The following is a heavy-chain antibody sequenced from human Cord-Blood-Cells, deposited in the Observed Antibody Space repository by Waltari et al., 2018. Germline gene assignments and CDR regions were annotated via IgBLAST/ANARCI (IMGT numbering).Heavy chain of an antibody. D-gene: IGHD5-18*01. V-gene: IGHV4-39*01. CDR1: GGSIRSSSSS. CDR3: ARLFIGIQLWQDFDY. Sequence: QLQLQESGPGLVKPSETLSPTSPASGGSIRSSSSSWAWIRQPPGKGLEWIGSIYYSGSTYYNPSLKSRVTISVDTSKNQFSLKLSSVTAADTAVYYCARLFIGIQLWQDFDYWGQGTLVTVSS. J-gene: IGHJ4*02. CDR2: IYYSGST.